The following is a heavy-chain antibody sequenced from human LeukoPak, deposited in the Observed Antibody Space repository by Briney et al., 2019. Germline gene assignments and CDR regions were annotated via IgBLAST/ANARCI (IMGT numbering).Heavy chain of an antibody. D-gene: IGHD3-3*01. CDR3: AKKRRITIFGVVSLDYYMDV. Sequence: GGSLRLSCAASGFTFSSYGMHWVRQAPGKGLEWVAFIRYDGSNKYYADSVKGRFTISRDNSKNTLYLQMNSLRAEDTAVYYCAKKRRITIFGVVSLDYYMDVWGKGTTVTVSS. CDR1: GFTFSSYG. CDR2: IRYDGSNK. V-gene: IGHV3-30*02. J-gene: IGHJ6*03.